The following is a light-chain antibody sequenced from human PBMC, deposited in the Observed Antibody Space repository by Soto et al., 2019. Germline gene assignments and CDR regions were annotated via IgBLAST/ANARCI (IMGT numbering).Light chain of an antibody. J-gene: IGLJ2*01. Sequence: QSVLTQPASVSGSPGQSITIPCTGTSSDVGGYNYVSWYQQHPGKAPQLMIYDVNNRPSGVSNRFSGSKSGTTASLTISGLQAEDEADYYCFSYTSSGTFVFGGGTKMTVL. V-gene: IGLV2-14*03. CDR1: SSDVGGYNY. CDR2: DVN. CDR3: FSYTSSGTFV.